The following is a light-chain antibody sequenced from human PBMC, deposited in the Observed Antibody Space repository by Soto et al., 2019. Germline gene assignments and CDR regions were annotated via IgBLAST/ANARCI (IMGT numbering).Light chain of an antibody. V-gene: IGKV3-20*01. J-gene: IGKJ1*01. Sequence: EIVLTQSPGTLSLSPGERATLSCRASQSVSSNYLAWYQQKPGQAPSLLIYGASTRATGIPDRFSGSGSGTDFTLTISRLEPEDFAMYYCQQYGSSPPTWTFGQGTKVEIK. CDR1: QSVSSNY. CDR2: GAS. CDR3: QQYGSSPPTWT.